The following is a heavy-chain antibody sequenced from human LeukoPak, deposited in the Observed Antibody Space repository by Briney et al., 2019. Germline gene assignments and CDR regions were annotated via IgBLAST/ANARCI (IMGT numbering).Heavy chain of an antibody. CDR1: GGTFTSYA. J-gene: IGHJ3*02. V-gene: IGHV1-69*05. CDR2: IIPIFGTA. D-gene: IGHD4-23*01. Sequence: ASVKVSCKASGGTFTSYAISWVRQAPGQGLEWMGGIIPIFGTANYAQKFQGRVTITTDESTSTAYMELSSLRAADTAVYYCARAPLHYGGNSWGAFDIWGQGTMVTVSS. CDR3: ARAPLHYGGNSWGAFDI.